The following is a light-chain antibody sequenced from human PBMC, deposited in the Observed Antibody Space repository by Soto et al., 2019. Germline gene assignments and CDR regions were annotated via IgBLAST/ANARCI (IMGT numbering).Light chain of an antibody. J-gene: IGKJ1*01. Sequence: EIVLTQSPGTLSLSPGERATLSCRASQSVSSTYLAWHQQKPGQAPRLLIYGTSTRATGIPDRFSGSGSGTDFTLTISRLEPEDFAVYYCQQYGTSPPTWTFGQGTKVEI. V-gene: IGKV3-20*01. CDR1: QSVSSTY. CDR3: QQYGTSPPTWT. CDR2: GTS.